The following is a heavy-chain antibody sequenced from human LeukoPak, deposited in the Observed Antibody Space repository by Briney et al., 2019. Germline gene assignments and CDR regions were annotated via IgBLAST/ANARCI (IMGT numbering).Heavy chain of an antibody. V-gene: IGHV4-61*02. CDR3: ARAEDSSGYYPLGY. D-gene: IGHD3-22*01. CDR2: ISASGRT. J-gene: IGHJ4*02. Sequence: SETLSLTCSVSGDSISSGLYYWSWIRQPAGKGLEWIGRISASGRTNYNPSLKSRATIFVDTSKNQFSLELNSVTAADTAVYYCARAEDSSGYYPLGYWGQGTLVTVSS. CDR1: GDSISSGLYY.